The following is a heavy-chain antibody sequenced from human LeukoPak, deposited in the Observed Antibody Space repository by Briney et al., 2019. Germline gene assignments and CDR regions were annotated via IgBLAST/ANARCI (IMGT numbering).Heavy chain of an antibody. V-gene: IGHV4-59*01. CDR1: GGSISSYY. D-gene: IGHD4-11*01. Sequence: SETLSLTCTVSGGSISSYYWTWIRQPPGKGLEWIGYVDHTGSTKFNPSLNGRVSISRDMSNNFFSLRLRSVTAADTAVYFCARGRVSSSTWYSTYYYFFYMDFWGKGTTVTVSS. CDR2: VDHTGST. CDR3: ARGRVSSSTWYSTYYYFFYMDF. J-gene: IGHJ6*03.